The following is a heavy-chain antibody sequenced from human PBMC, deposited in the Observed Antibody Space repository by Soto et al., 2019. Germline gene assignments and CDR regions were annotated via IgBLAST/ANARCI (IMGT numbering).Heavy chain of an antibody. CDR3: ARDLGGSYYAPVDY. V-gene: IGHV1-18*01. CDR2: ISAYNGNT. D-gene: IGHD1-26*01. J-gene: IGHJ4*02. CDR1: GYTFTSYG. Sequence: QVQLVQSGAEVKKPGASVKVSCKASGYTFTSYGISWVRQAPGQGLEWMGWISAYNGNTKYAQKLQGGATTTSDTSTSTAYMELRSLRSDDTAVYYCARDLGGSYYAPVDYWGQGTLVTVSS.